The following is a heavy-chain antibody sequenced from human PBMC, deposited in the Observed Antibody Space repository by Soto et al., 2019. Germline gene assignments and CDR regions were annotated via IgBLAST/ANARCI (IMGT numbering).Heavy chain of an antibody. D-gene: IGHD5-18*01. V-gene: IGHV2-70*11. CDR2: IDWDDDK. J-gene: IGHJ6*02. CDR3: ARTKGVYSYGRYYYYGIDV. CDR1: GFSLSTSGMC. Sequence: SGPTLVNPTQTLTLTCTFSGFSLSTSGMCVSWIRQPPGKALEWLARIDWDDDKYYSTSLKTRLTISKDTSKNQVVLTMTNMDPVDTATYYCARTKGVYSYGRYYYYGIDVRGQRTTVTGSS.